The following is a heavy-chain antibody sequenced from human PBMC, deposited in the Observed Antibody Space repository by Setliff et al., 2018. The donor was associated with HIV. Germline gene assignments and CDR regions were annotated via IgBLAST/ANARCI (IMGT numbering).Heavy chain of an antibody. CDR2: VDPGDGKT. D-gene: IGHD2-2*01. CDR3: ATDLCDASSCFGAFVY. Sequence: ASVKVSCKVSGYTFIDYYMHWLKQTPGKGLEWVGLVDPGDGKTVYAEKFQGRVTITADTSTDTTYIELSSLRSVDTALYFCATDLCDASSCFGAFVYWGQGTLVTVSS. V-gene: IGHV1-69-2*01. CDR1: GYTFIDYY. J-gene: IGHJ4*02.